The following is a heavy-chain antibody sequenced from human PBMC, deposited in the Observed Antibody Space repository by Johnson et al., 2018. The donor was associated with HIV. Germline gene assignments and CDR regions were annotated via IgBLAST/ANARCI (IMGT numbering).Heavy chain of an antibody. D-gene: IGHD6-19*01. V-gene: IGHV3-20*04. J-gene: IGHJ3*01. CDR3: ARKQWLEIPSDALDV. Sequence: VQLVESRGGVARPGGSLRLSCVASGFTFDDYGMSWVRQAPGNGLVWVARIYSDGSDTGYADSVKGRFTISRDNAKKTLYLQMSSLRAEDTAIYYCARKQWLEIPSDALDVWGQGTMVTVSS. CDR1: GFTFDDYG. CDR2: IYSDGSDT.